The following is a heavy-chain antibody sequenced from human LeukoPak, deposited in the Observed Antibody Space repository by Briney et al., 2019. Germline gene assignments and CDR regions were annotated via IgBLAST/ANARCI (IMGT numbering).Heavy chain of an antibody. Sequence: SETLSLTCTVSGGSISNYYWSWIRQPPGKGLEWIGYFFYGANTNYNPSLKSRVTISVDTSKNQFSLKLTSVTAADTAVYYCARSHGARGVYYYYYGMDVWGQGTTVTVSS. J-gene: IGHJ6*02. CDR2: FFYGANT. CDR1: GGSISNYY. V-gene: IGHV4-59*12. D-gene: IGHD3-10*01. CDR3: ARSHGARGVYYYYYGMDV.